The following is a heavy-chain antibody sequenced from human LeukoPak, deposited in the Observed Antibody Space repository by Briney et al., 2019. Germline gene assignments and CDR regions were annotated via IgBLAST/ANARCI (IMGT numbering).Heavy chain of an antibody. D-gene: IGHD3-10*01. CDR2: ISSSSSYI. Sequence: GGSLRLSCAASGFTFSSYWMHWVRQAPGKGLEWVSSISSSSSYIYYADSVKGRFTISRDNAKNSLYLQMNSLRAEDTAVYYCARADYGSGSYYNVCYDYWGQGTLVTVSS. V-gene: IGHV3-21*01. CDR1: GFTFSSYW. CDR3: ARADYGSGSYYNVCYDY. J-gene: IGHJ4*02.